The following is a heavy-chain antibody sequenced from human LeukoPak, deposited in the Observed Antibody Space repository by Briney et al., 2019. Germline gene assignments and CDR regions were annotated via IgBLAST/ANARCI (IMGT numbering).Heavy chain of an antibody. J-gene: IGHJ4*02. V-gene: IGHV3-30-3*01. CDR3: ARLIAAAGTSYFDY. Sequence: PGGSLRLSCAASGFTFSSYAMHWVRQAPGKGLEWVSIISYDGSNKYYADSVKGRFTVSRDNSKNSLYQQMNSLRADDTAVYYCARLIAAAGTSYFDYWGQGALVTVSS. D-gene: IGHD6-13*01. CDR2: ISYDGSNK. CDR1: GFTFSSYA.